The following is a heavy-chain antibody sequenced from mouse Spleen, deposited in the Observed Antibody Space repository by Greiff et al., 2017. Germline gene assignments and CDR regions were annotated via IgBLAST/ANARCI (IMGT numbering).Heavy chain of an antibody. CDR1: GYTFTSYW. CDR2: IYPSDSET. CDR3: AREGDDWFAY. Sequence: QVQLQQPGAELVRPGSSVKLSCKASGYTFTSYWMDWVKQRPGQGLEWIGNIYPSDSETHYNQKFKDKATLTVDKSSSTAYMQLSSLTSEDSAVYYCAREGDDWFAYWGQGTLVTVSA. J-gene: IGHJ3*01. V-gene: IGHV1-61*01. D-gene: IGHD3-3*01.